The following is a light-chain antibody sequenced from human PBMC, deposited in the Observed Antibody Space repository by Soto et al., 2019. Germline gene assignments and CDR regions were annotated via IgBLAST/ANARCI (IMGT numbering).Light chain of an antibody. J-gene: IGKJ4*01. CDR2: DAT. V-gene: IGKV3-11*01. Sequence: EIVLTQSPATLSLSPGERATLSCRASQSVNSYLAWYQQKPGQAPRLLIYDATSRATGIPARFSRSGSETDFTLTISSLEPEDFAVYYCQQRSKWPVTFGGGTKVEIK. CDR3: QQRSKWPVT. CDR1: QSVNSY.